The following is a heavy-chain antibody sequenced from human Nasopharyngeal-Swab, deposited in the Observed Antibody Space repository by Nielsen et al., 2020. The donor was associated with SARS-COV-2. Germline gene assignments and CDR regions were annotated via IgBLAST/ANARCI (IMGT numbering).Heavy chain of an antibody. V-gene: IGHV4-39*01. Sequence: AETLYLTCTVSGGSVTVPDYFWGWIRQPPVTGLEWIGNIDYSGRTFYNPSLKSRVSISVDTSKNQFSLKLHSVTAADTAVYYCASYLGVDGQKRFDYWGQGTLVTVSS. CDR3: ASYLGVDGQKRFDY. CDR1: GGSVTVPDYF. J-gene: IGHJ4*02. CDR2: IDYSGRT. D-gene: IGHD5-24*01.